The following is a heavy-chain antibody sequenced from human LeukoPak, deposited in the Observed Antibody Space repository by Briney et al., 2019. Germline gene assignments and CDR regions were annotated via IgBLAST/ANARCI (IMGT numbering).Heavy chain of an antibody. J-gene: IGHJ6*04. V-gene: IGHV5-10-1*01. D-gene: IGHD6-13*01. Sequence: VASLKISCKAAGYSFTSYWICWVRQMPAKGPEWMGRIDPSDSYTNYSPSFQGHVTISADKPISTAYLQWSSLKASDTAMYYCARPSSSWYYYGMDVWGKGTTVTVSS. CDR1: GYSFTSYW. CDR2: IDPSDSYT. CDR3: ARPSSSWYYYGMDV.